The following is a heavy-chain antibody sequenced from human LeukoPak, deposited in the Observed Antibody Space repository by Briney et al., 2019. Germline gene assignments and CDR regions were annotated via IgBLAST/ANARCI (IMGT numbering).Heavy chain of an antibody. V-gene: IGHV1-18*01. CDR2: ISAYNGNT. D-gene: IGHD3-22*01. CDR3: ASSYYYDSSGYYYLDY. J-gene: IGHJ4*02. CDR1: GYTFTSYG. Sequence: ASVKVSCKASGYTFTSYGISWVRQAPGQGLEWMGWISAYNGNTNYAQKLQGRVTMTTDTYTSTAYMELRSLRSDDTAVYYWASSYYYDSSGYYYLDYGGQGTLVTVSS.